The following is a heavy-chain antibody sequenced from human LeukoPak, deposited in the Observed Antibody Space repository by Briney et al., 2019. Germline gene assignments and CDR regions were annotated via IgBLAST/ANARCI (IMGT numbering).Heavy chain of an antibody. V-gene: IGHV3-48*01. D-gene: IGHD1-26*01. CDR2: ISTTSSTI. CDR3: ARGCAHGCGSYYDLDY. CDR1: GFTFSSYN. J-gene: IGHJ4*02. Sequence: GGSLRLSCAASGFTFSSYNMNWVRQAPGKGLEWVSYISTTSSTIYYADSVKGRFTISRDNAKNSLYLQMNSLRAEDTAVYYCARGCAHGCGSYYDLDYWGQGILVTVSS.